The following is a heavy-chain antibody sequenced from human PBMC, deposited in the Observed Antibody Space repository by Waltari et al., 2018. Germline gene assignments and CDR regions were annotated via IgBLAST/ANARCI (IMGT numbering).Heavy chain of an antibody. V-gene: IGHV4-38-2*01. D-gene: IGHD3-10*01. Sequence: QVQLQESGPGLVKPSETLSLTCAVSGYSISSGYYWGWIRQPPGKGLEWIGIFYHSGSTHTNPSLKSRVTISVDTSKNQFSLKLSSVTAADTAMYYCARNLWFRESSGSFDICGQGTMVTVSS. J-gene: IGHJ3*02. CDR2: FYHSGST. CDR3: ARNLWFRESSGSFDI. CDR1: GYSISSGYY.